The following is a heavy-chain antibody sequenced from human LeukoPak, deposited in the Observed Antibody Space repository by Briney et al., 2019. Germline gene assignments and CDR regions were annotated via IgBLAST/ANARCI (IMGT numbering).Heavy chain of an antibody. CDR2: INGGGDAT. CDR1: GFTFNSNA. CDR3: ARCTASCYANAFDV. D-gene: IGHD2-2*01. J-gene: IGHJ3*01. Sequence: PGGSLRLSCATSGFTFNSNAMSWVRQAPGKRLEWVSAINGGGDATEYADSVKGRFTISRDNSKNTLYLQMYSLRPEDTAVYYCARCTASCYANAFDVWGQGTLLTGSS. V-gene: IGHV3-23*01.